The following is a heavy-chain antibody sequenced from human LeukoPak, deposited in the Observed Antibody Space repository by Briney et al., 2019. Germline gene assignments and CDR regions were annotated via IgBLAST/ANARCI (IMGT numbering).Heavy chain of an antibody. D-gene: IGHD4-17*01. J-gene: IGHJ4*02. V-gene: IGHV4-4*02. CDR3: ARGFRDYGDYVGIDY. CDR2: IYHSGST. CDR1: GGSISSSNW. Sequence: SGTLSLTCAVSGGSISSSNWWSWVRQPPGKGLEWIGEIYHSGSTNYNPFLKSRVTISVDKSKNQFSLKLSSVTAADTAVYYCARGFRDYGDYVGIDYWGQGTLVTVSS.